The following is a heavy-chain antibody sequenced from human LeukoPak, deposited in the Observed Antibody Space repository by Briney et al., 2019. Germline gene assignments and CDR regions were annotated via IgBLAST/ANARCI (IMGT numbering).Heavy chain of an antibody. CDR1: GFTFSSYA. Sequence: PGGSLRLSCAASGFTFSSYAMHWVRQAPGKGLEWVAVISYDGSNKYYADSVKGRFTISRDNSKSTLYLQMNSLRAEDTAVYYCAREEGYYGSALGYWGQGTLVTVSS. CDR2: ISYDGSNK. CDR3: AREEGYYGSALGY. V-gene: IGHV3-30-3*01. D-gene: IGHD3-10*01. J-gene: IGHJ4*02.